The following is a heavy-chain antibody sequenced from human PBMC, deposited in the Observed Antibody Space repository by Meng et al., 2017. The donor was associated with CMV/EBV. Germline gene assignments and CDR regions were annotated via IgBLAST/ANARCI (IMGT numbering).Heavy chain of an antibody. CDR3: ATGDYYYYMDV. CDR2: IYYSGST. CDR1: GGSISSSSYY. J-gene: IGHJ6*03. V-gene: IGHV4-39*07. D-gene: IGHD3-10*01. Sequence: QRQQQESGPGMVKPSETLSPTCTVFGGSISSSSYYWGWIRQPPGKGLEWIGSIYYSGSTYYNPSLKSRVTISVDTSKNQFSLKLSSVTAADTAVYYCATGDYYYYMDVWGKGTTVTVSS.